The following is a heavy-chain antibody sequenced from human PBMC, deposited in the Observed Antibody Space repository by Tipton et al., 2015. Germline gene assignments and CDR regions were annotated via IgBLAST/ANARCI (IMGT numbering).Heavy chain of an antibody. V-gene: IGHV1-2*04. D-gene: IGHD6-19*01. CDR3: AKDWSSGWSIKFDS. J-gene: IGHJ4*02. CDR1: GYTFSDYY. CDR2: INPNNGAT. Sequence: QSGPEVKKPGASVKVSCKASGYTFSDYYMHWVRQAPGQGLEWMGWINPNNGATNYAQKFQGWVTMTRDTAISTAYMELSSLKSDDTAIYYCAKDWSSGWSIKFDSWGQGTLVRVSS.